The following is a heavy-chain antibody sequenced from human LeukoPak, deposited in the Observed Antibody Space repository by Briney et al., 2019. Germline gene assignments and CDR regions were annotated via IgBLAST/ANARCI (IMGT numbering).Heavy chain of an antibody. J-gene: IGHJ6*02. V-gene: IGHV4-59*01. Sequence: SETLTLTCTVSGGSMSGFFWTWIRQPPGRELEWIGSIYYSGSSTKYNPSLKSRVTISVDTSKSQFSLTLNSATAADTAVYYCARTSRHFYGSGTNLTPWPAGMDVWGQGTTVTVSS. CDR3: ARTSRHFYGSGTNLTPWPAGMDV. CDR1: GGSMSGFF. D-gene: IGHD3-10*01. CDR2: IYYSGSST.